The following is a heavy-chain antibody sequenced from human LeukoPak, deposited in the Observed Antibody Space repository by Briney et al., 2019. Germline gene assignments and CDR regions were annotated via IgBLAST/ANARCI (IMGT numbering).Heavy chain of an antibody. CDR1: GYTLTEFS. D-gene: IGHD3-22*01. CDR2: FDPEDGET. V-gene: IGHV1-24*01. CDR3: ATWYYYDSSDYYLADY. J-gene: IGHJ4*02. Sequence: ASVNVSCTVSGYTLTEFSMHWVRQAPGKGLEWMGGFDPEDGETLYAQELQGRVTMTKDTSTDTAYMELRSLRSEDTAVYYCATWYYYDSSDYYLADYWGQGTLVTVSS.